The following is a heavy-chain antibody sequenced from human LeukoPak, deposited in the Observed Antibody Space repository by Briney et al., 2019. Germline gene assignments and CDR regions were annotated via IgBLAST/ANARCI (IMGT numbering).Heavy chain of an antibody. V-gene: IGHV3-53*01. CDR2: LYTSGST. J-gene: IGHJ4*02. CDR3: AIWFGELSGQ. D-gene: IGHD3-10*01. Sequence: GGSLRLSCAASGFTVSGNYMNWVRQAPGKGLEWVSILYTSGSTYYADSVRGRFTISTDNSRNTVYLQMKSLRVEDTAVYYCAIWFGELSGQWGQGALVTVSS. CDR1: GFTVSGNY.